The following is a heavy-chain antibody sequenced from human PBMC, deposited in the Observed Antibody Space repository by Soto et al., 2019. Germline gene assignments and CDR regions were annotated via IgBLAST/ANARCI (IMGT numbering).Heavy chain of an antibody. J-gene: IGHJ4*02. CDR3: ARLGKNYYGSGTS. V-gene: IGHV4-4*02. CDR2: IYHSGST. Sequence: ETLSLTCAVSGGSISSSNWWSWVRQPPGKGLEWIGEIYHSGSTNYNPSLKSRVTISVDKSKNQFSLKLSSVTAADTAVYYCARLGKNYYGSGTSWGQGTLVTVS. D-gene: IGHD3-10*01. CDR1: GGSISSSNW.